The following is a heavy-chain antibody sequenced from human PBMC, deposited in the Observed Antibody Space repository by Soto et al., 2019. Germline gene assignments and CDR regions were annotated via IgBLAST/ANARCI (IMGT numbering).Heavy chain of an antibody. CDR1: GGSISSSSYY. V-gene: IGHV4-39*01. CDR3: ARHAVHSSGLIDY. D-gene: IGHD6-19*01. CDR2: IYYSGST. J-gene: IGHJ4*02. Sequence: SETLSLTCTVSGGSISSSSYYWGWIRQPPGKGLEWIGSIYYSGSTYYNPSLKSRVTISVDTSKNQFSLRLSSVTAADTAVYYCARHAVHSSGLIDYWGQGTLVTVSS.